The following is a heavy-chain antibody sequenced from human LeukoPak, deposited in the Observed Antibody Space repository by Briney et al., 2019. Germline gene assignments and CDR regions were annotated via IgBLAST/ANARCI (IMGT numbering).Heavy chain of an antibody. CDR3: ARGLYYFDTSGYLYY. V-gene: IGHV3-53*01. CDR1: GFTVSSNY. D-gene: IGHD3-22*01. Sequence: GGSLRLSCAASGFTVSSNYMSWVRQAPGKGLEWVSVIYSGGSTYYADSVKGRFTIPRDNSKNTLYLQMNSLRAEDTAVYYCARGLYYFDTSGYLYYWGQGTLVTVSS. J-gene: IGHJ4*02. CDR2: IYSGGST.